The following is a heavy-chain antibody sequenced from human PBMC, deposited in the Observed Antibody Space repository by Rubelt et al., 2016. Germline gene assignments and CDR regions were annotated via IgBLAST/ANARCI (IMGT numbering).Heavy chain of an antibody. CDR2: ISGSGGST. Sequence: EVQLVESGGGLVQPGGSLRLSCAASGFTFSSYAMSWVRQAPGKGLEWVSAISGSGGSTYYADSVKGRFTISRDNSKNTLYLQMNSLRAEDTAVYYCASPDDYDTSGDHLVDSWGQGTLVTVSS. CDR1: GFTFSSYA. J-gene: IGHJ4*02. V-gene: IGHV3-23*04. D-gene: IGHD3-22*01. CDR3: ASPDDYDTSGDHLVDS.